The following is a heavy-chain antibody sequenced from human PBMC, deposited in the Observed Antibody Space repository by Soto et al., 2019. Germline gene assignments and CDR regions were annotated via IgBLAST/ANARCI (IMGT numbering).Heavy chain of an antibody. Sequence: GGSLRLSCAASGFTFSSYAMHWVRRAPGKGMEWVAVISYDGSNKYYADSVKGRFTISRANSKNTLYLQMNSLRAEDTAVYYCARDRGDNGDNECAFDIWSKGTMVTVSS. D-gene: IGHD4-17*01. CDR2: ISYDGSNK. CDR3: ARDRGDNGDNECAFDI. CDR1: GFTFSSYA. J-gene: IGHJ3*02. V-gene: IGHV3-30-3*01.